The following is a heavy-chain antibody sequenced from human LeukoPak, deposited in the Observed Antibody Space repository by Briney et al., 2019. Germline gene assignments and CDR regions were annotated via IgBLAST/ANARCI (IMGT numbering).Heavy chain of an antibody. V-gene: IGHV3-74*03. Sequence: GGSLRLSCAAYGFILNFNRYWMHWVRQARGKGLVWVSCIKSYADGSGTTYADSVKGRFTISRDDARNTVYLQINSLRAEDTAVYYCARDSTYTMDLWGRGTTVTVSS. CDR2: IKSYADGSGT. CDR3: ARDSTYTMDL. J-gene: IGHJ6*02. D-gene: IGHD2/OR15-2a*01. CDR1: GFILNFNRYW.